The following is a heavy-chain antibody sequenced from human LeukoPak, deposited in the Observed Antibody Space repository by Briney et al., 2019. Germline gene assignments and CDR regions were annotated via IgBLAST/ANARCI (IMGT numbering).Heavy chain of an antibody. CDR1: GGSISSSSYY. D-gene: IGHD2-15*01. V-gene: IGHV4-39*01. J-gene: IGHJ6*03. CDR2: IYYSGST. Sequence: PSETLSLTCTVPGGSISSSSYYWGWIRQPPGKGLEWIGSIYYSGSTYYNPSLKSRVTISVDTSKNQFSLKLSSVTAADTAVYYCARLGSPAATSGYYYYMDVWGKGTTVTVSS. CDR3: ARLGSPAATSGYYYYMDV.